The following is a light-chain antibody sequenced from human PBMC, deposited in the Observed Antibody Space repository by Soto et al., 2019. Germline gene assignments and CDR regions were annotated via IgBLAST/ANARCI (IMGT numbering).Light chain of an antibody. V-gene: IGLV2-11*01. Sequence: QSALTQPRAGSVSPGQSFTISCTGTGKDVGAYNYVSSSQPHPGRPPKLMIYDVARWPSAVPDRFSASKSGNTASLTLSGLQAEAEADYFCCSSAGGYTYLFGTGPKVTVL. J-gene: IGLJ1*01. CDR3: CSSAGGYTYL. CDR1: GKDVGAYNY. CDR2: DVA.